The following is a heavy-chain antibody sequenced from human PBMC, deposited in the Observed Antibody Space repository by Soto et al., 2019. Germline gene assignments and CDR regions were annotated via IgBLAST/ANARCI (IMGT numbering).Heavy chain of an antibody. Sequence: SETLSLTCAVFGGAFSGYNWNWIRQPPGKGLEWIGEINHSGSTNYKPSLRSRITISTDTSKNQLSLTLTSVTAADTAVYYCTRGRWFDTWGQGTLVTVS. CDR3: TRGRWFDT. J-gene: IGHJ5*02. CDR2: INHSGST. CDR1: GGAFSGYN. V-gene: IGHV4-34*01.